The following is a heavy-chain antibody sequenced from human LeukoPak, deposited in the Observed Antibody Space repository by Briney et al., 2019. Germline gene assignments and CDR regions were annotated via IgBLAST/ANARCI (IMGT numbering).Heavy chain of an antibody. Sequence: PGGSLRLSCAASGFSVSLNYMTWVRQAPGKGLDWVSVMYSGGRTYYAASVKGRFTISRDESKNTVLLQMNSVRVDDTAVYYCARDPGIAARGGLYMDVWGKGTTVTVSS. CDR3: ARDPGIAARGGLYMDV. V-gene: IGHV3-66*02. J-gene: IGHJ6*03. D-gene: IGHD6-13*01. CDR1: GFSVSLNY. CDR2: MYSGGRT.